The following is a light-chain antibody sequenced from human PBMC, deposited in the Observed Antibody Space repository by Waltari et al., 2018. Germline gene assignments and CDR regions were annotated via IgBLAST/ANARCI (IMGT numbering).Light chain of an antibody. J-gene: IGLJ3*02. V-gene: IGLV2-8*01. CDR1: SSDVGGYHY. Sequence: QSALTQPPSASGSPGQSVTILCTGTSSDVGGYHYVSWYQHHPGKAPKFMIYEVSKRPSWVPDRFSGSKSGNTASLTVSGLQAEDEADYYCSSYAGSNTWVFGGGTKLTVL. CDR2: EVS. CDR3: SSYAGSNTWV.